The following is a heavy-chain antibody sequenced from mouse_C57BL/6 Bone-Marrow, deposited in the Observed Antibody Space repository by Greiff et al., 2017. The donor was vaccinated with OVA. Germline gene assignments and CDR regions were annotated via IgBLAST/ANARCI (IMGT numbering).Heavy chain of an antibody. CDR2: IDRNSGGT. D-gene: IGHD2-14*01. Sequence: QVQLQQPGAELVKPGASVKLSCKASGYTFTSYWMHWVKQRPGRGLEWIGCIDRNSGGTKYTETFKSRVTLTVDKPNSTAYMQLSSLTSEDSAVYYCARSLYDGYWYFDVWGTGTTVTVSS. J-gene: IGHJ1*03. CDR1: GYTFTSYW. V-gene: IGHV1-72*01. CDR3: ARSLYDGYWYFDV.